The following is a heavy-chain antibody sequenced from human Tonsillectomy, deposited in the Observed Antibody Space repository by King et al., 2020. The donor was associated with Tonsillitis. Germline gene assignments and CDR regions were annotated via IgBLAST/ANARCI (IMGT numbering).Heavy chain of an antibody. CDR2: IYSNDEK. CDR1: GFSLTTNEVG. D-gene: IGHD2-15*01. J-gene: IGHJ4*02. CDR3: AHCIGSIDLDY. V-gene: IGHV2-5*01. Sequence: ITLKESGPTLVKPTQTLTLTCTFSGFSLTTNEVGVGWIRQPPGKALEWLALIYSNDEKRYRPSLKSRLTITKDTSKNQVVLTMTNMDPVDTATYYCAHCIGSIDLDYWGQGTLVTVSS.